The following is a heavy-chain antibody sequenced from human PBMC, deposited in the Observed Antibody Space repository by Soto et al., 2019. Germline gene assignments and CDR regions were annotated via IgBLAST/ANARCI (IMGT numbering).Heavy chain of an antibody. CDR2: INPNSGGT. V-gene: IGHV1-2*04. D-gene: IGHD2-15*01. J-gene: IGHJ6*02. CDR3: ARDSSGGYCSGGSCYRAVYYYYGMDV. CDR1: GYTFTGYY. Sequence: ASVKVSCKASGYTFTGYYMHWVRQAPGQGLEWMGWINPNSGGTNYAQKFQGWVTMTRDTSISTAYMELSRLRSDDTAVYYCARDSSGGYCSGGSCYRAVYYYYGMDVWGPGTTVIVSS.